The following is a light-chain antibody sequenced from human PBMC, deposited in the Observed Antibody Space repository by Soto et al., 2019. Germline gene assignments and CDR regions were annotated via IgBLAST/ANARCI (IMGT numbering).Light chain of an antibody. J-gene: IGLJ2*01. Sequence: QSALTQPASVSGSPGQSITISCAGTMRDVGAYNLVSWYQQHPGRAPQLIIYEVRNRPSGISFRFSGSKSGNMASLTISGFQAEDEADYYCSSYTSKSSLIFGGGTKLTVL. CDR3: SSYTSKSSLI. V-gene: IGLV2-14*01. CDR2: EVR. CDR1: MRDVGAYNL.